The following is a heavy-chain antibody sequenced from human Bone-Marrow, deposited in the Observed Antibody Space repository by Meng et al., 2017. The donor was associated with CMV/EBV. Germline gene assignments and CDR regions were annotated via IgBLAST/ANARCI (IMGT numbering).Heavy chain of an antibody. Sequence: GESLKISCAASGFTVSSNYMSWVRQAPGKGLEWVSVIYSGGSTYYADSVKGRFTISRDNSKNTLYLQMNSLRAEDTAVYYCARWGSFLAAIDQEDAFDIWGQATMITVSS. CDR2: IYSGGST. CDR1: GFTVSSNY. V-gene: IGHV3-53*01. J-gene: IGHJ3*02. CDR3: ARWGSFLAAIDQEDAFDI. D-gene: IGHD2/OR15-2a*01.